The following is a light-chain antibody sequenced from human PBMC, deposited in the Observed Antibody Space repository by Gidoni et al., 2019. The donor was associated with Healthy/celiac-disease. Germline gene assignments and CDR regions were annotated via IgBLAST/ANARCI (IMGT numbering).Light chain of an antibody. J-gene: IGKJ3*01. V-gene: IGKV2-28*01. CDR1: QSLLHSNGYTY. Sequence: EIVMTQSPLSLPVTPGEPASISCRSSQSLLHSNGYTYLDWYLQKPGQSPQLLIYLGSNRASWVPDRFSGSGSGTDFTLKISRVEAEDVGVYYCMQALQTPFTFGPGTKVDIK. CDR2: LGS. CDR3: MQALQTPFT.